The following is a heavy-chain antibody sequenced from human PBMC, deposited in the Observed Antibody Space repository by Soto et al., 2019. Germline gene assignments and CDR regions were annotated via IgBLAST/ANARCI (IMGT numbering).Heavy chain of an antibody. V-gene: IGHV4-59*01. CDR2: IYYSGLT. Sequence: SETLSLTCTVSGDSISSDYWSWIRQPPGKGLEWIGYIYYSGLTNTNPSLKSRLTISVDTSKNQFSLKLTSVTAADTAAYYCARARGSSQNLDTWGQGTLVTVSS. D-gene: IGHD6-13*01. J-gene: IGHJ5*02. CDR3: ARARGSSQNLDT. CDR1: GDSISSDY.